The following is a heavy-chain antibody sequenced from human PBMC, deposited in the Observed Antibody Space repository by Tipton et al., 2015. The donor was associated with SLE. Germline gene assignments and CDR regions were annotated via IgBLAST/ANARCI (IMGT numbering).Heavy chain of an antibody. J-gene: IGHJ4*02. CDR2: VIPIFGTG. D-gene: IGHD6-6*01. CDR1: GGTFSNYA. Sequence: QSGAEVKKPGSSVKVSCKASGGTFSNYAITWVRQAPGQGLEWVGGVIPIFGTGNYAQKFQGRVTITTDESTSTAYMELSSLRSEVTAVYDCARSILATTGFDYWGQGSLVTVSS. CDR3: ARSILATTGFDY. V-gene: IGHV1-69*05.